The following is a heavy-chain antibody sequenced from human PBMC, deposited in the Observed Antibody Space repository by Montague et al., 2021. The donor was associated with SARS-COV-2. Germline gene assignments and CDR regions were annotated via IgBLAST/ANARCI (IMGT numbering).Heavy chain of an antibody. Sequence: SETLSLTCTVSAGSINNYYWSWIRQSAGKGLEWIGRIYPSGDTNYNPSLKNRVTVSLDTSKSQFSLNLNSLTVADTAVYYCASSYGSGYYGFDYWGQGIPVTVSS. CDR2: IYPSGDT. D-gene: IGHD3-10*01. CDR3: ASSYGSGYYGFDY. CDR1: AGSINNYY. J-gene: IGHJ4*02. V-gene: IGHV4-4*07.